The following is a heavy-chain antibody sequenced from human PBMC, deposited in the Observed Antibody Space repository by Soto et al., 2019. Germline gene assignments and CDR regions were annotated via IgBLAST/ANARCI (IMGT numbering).Heavy chain of an antibody. V-gene: IGHV3-30*18. D-gene: IGHD4-17*01. Sequence: QVQLVESGGGVVQPGRSLRLSCAASGFTFSSYGMHWVRQAPGKGLEWVAVISYDGSNKYYADSVKGRFTISRDNSKNTLYLQMNSLRADDTAVYYCAKTPYGDSRHDASDIGGQGTMVTVSS. CDR3: AKTPYGDSRHDASDI. CDR2: ISYDGSNK. CDR1: GFTFSSYG. J-gene: IGHJ3*02.